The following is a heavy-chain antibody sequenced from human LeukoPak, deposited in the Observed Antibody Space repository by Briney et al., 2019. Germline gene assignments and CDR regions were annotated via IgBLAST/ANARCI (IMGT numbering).Heavy chain of an antibody. CDR2: VYHSGST. V-gene: IGHV4-59*12. J-gene: IGHJ4*02. Sequence: SETLSLTCSVPGGSFSSNYWTWIRQLPGKGLEWIGYVYHSGSTNYNPSLKSRVTISVDTSKNQFSLKVSSVTAADTAVYYCARLSRPGYCSGGTCPPDYWGQGTLSPSPQ. D-gene: IGHD2-15*01. CDR1: GGSFSSNY. CDR3: ARLSRPGYCSGGTCPPDY.